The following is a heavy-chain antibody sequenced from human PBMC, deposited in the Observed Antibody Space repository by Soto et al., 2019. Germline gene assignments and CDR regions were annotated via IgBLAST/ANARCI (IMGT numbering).Heavy chain of an antibody. CDR3: ARAPILVGETTYEHYFDY. CDR1: GGTFSNFV. J-gene: IGHJ4*02. CDR2: NIPIFGTA. Sequence: ASVKVSCKASGGTFSNFVISWVRQAPGQGLEWMGGNIPIFGTANYAQKFQGRVTIIADESTGTTYMELTSLRSEDTAVYYCARAPILVGETTYEHYFDYWGQVTLVTVSS. D-gene: IGHD2-21*01. V-gene: IGHV1-69*13.